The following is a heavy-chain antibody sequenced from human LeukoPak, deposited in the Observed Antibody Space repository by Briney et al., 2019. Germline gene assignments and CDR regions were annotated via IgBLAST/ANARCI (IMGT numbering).Heavy chain of an antibody. CDR1: GYTFTSYA. CDR3: AREGNGDHGGGY. CDR2: INAGNGNT. Sequence: ASVKVSCKASGYTFTSYAMHWVRQAPGQRLEWMGWINAGNGNTKYSQKFQGRVTITRDTSASTAYMELSSLRSDDTAVYYCAREGNGDHGGGYWGQGTLVTVSS. V-gene: IGHV1-3*01. D-gene: IGHD4-17*01. J-gene: IGHJ4*02.